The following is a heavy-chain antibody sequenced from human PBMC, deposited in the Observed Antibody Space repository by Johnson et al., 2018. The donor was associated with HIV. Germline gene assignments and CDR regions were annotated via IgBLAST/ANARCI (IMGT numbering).Heavy chain of an antibody. D-gene: IGHD3-3*02. CDR3: ARELSHDAFDI. V-gene: IGHV3-74*01. CDR2: VNSDGSSL. J-gene: IGHJ3*02. Sequence: VQLVESGGGLVQPGGSLRLSCAASGFTFSNYWMTWVRQAPGKGLVWVSRVNSDGSSLSYADSVKGRFTISRDNAKNTLYLQMNSLRAEDTAAYYCARELSHDAFDIWGQGTMVTVSS. CDR1: GFTFSNYW.